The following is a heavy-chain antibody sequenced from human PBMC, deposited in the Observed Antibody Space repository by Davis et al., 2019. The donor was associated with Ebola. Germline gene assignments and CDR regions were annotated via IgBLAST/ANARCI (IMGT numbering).Heavy chain of an antibody. D-gene: IGHD2-21*02. CDR2: IYRDERT. CDR1: GFAFSIHA. Sequence: GESLKISCEASGFAFSIHAMSWVRQAPGKGLEWVSVIYRDERTYYADSVKGRFTVSRDNAKNSLYLQMNSLRAEDTAVYYCVRDPALVVTGGGWFFGLWGQGTMVIVSS. V-gene: IGHV3-23*03. CDR3: VRDPALVVTGGGWFFGL. J-gene: IGHJ2*01.